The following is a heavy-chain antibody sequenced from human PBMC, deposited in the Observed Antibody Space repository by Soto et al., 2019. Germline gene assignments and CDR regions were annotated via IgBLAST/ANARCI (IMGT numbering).Heavy chain of an antibody. Sequence: QVQLVQSGAEVKKPGASVKVSCKASGYTFTSYGISWVRQAPGQGLEWTGWISAYNGNTNYAQKLQGRVTMTTDTSTSTAYMELRSLRSDDTAVYYCARAHYCSSTSCYYYYYYYMDVWGKGTTVTVSS. CDR3: ARAHYCSSTSCYYYYYYYMDV. D-gene: IGHD2-2*01. J-gene: IGHJ6*03. CDR1: GYTFTSYG. V-gene: IGHV1-18*01. CDR2: ISAYNGNT.